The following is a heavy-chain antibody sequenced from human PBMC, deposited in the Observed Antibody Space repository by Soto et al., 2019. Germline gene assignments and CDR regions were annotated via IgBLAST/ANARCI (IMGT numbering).Heavy chain of an antibody. CDR3: ARANSYSSGAFDI. Sequence: QVQLVQSGAEVKKPGSSVKVSCKASGGTFSSYTISWVRQAPGQGLEWMGRIIPILGIANYAQKFQGRVTITADKSTRTTYMELSSLRSEDTAVYYCARANSYSSGAFDIWGQGTMVTVSS. CDR2: IIPILGIA. V-gene: IGHV1-69*02. J-gene: IGHJ3*02. D-gene: IGHD1-26*01. CDR1: GGTFSSYT.